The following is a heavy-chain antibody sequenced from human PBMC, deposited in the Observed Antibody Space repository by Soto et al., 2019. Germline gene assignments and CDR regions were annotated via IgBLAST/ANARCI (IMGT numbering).Heavy chain of an antibody. CDR3: ARGSNHFDY. D-gene: IGHD4-4*01. J-gene: IGHJ4*02. CDR2: IRQDGSEK. V-gene: IGHV3-7*02. Sequence: VGSLRLSCVGSGVTCSSNWMTWVRQAPGKGLEWVGNIRQDGSEKNYADSVKGRFTISRDNAKNTLYLQMNSLRAEDTAVYYCARGSNHFDYWGQGTLVTVSS. CDR1: GVTCSSNW.